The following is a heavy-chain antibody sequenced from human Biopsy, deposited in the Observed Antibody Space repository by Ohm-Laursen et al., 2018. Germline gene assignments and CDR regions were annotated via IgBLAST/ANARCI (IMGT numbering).Heavy chain of an antibody. V-gene: IGHV4-59*01. Sequence: GTLSLTCTVSRDSISNYYWTWIRQSPGKGLEWIGYIYYTGSTNYNPSLKSRVTISVDTSKRQFYLELSSVTAADTAIYYCARVRRGFLEWFDHWGQGTLVTVSS. CDR3: ARVRRGFLEWFDH. CDR2: IYYTGST. J-gene: IGHJ5*02. CDR1: RDSISNYY. D-gene: IGHD3-3*01.